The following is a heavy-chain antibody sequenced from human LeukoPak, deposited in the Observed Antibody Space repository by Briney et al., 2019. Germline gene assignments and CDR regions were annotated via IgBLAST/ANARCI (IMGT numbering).Heavy chain of an antibody. V-gene: IGHV3-15*01. J-gene: IGHJ6*03. Sequence: GGSLRLSCAASGFTFSNAWMSWVRQAPGKGLGWVGRIKSKTDGGTTDYAAPVKGRFTISRDDSKNTLYLQMNSLKTEDTAVYYCTALSNYYDSSGYYHYYYYMDVWVKGTTVTVSS. CDR1: GFTFSNAW. CDR3: TALSNYYDSSGYYHYYYYMDV. CDR2: IKSKTDGGTT. D-gene: IGHD3-22*01.